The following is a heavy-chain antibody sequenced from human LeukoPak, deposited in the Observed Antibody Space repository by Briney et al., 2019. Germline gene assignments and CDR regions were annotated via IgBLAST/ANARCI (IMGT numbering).Heavy chain of an antibody. V-gene: IGHV4-39*07. J-gene: IGHJ4*02. CDR1: GGSISSGSYY. CDR3: ARLRVGATQAFDY. CDR2: IYHSGST. D-gene: IGHD1-26*01. Sequence: SETLSLTCTVSGGSISSGSYYWSWIRQPPGKGLEWIGSIYHSGSTYYNPSLKSRVTISVDTSKNQFSLKLSSVTAADTAVYYCARLRVGATQAFDYWGQGTLVTVSS.